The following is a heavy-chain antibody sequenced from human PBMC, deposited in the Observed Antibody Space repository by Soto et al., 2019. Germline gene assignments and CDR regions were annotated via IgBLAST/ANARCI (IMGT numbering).Heavy chain of an antibody. CDR3: ATMGTPATGLYFFDY. CDR2: ISYSGSS. CDR1: GGSISSGNYY. V-gene: IGHV4-30-4*01. J-gene: IGHJ4*02. Sequence: QGQLQESGPGLVKPSQTLSLTCTVSGGSISSGNYYWSWIRQPPGKGLEWIGFISYSGSSYYSTSLKSRVTISVDTSKSQFSLNLSFVTAADTAVYYCATMGTPATGLYFFDYWGQGSLVTVSS. D-gene: IGHD2-15*01.